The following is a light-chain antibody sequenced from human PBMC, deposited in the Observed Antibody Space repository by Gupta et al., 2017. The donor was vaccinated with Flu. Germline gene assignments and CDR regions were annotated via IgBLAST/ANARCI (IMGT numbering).Light chain of an antibody. Sequence: QSVLAQPPSASGTPGQRVTISCSGSSHNIGSNTVNWYQQVPGTAPKLLIYGNNQRPSGVPDRFSGSKSGTSASLAISGLQSEDEADYYCAAWDDSLNGHYVFGTGTKVTAL. J-gene: IGLJ1*01. CDR1: SHNIGSNT. V-gene: IGLV1-44*01. CDR2: GNN. CDR3: AAWDDSLNGHYV.